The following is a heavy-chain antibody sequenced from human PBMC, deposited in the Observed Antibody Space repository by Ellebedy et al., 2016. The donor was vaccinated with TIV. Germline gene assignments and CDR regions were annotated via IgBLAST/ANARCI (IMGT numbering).Heavy chain of an antibody. CDR1: GGSITNDY. CDR2: IFYSGST. Sequence: SETLSLXCTVSGGSITNDYWSWIRQPPGKGLEWIGYIFYSGSTNYNPSLQSRVTISVDTSRNQLSLKLKSVTAADTAVYYCARALAALWFDPWGQGTPVTVSS. CDR3: ARALAALWFDP. D-gene: IGHD6-6*01. J-gene: IGHJ5*02. V-gene: IGHV4-59*01.